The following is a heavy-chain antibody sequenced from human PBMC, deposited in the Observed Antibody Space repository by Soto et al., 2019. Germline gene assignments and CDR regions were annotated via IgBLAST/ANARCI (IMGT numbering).Heavy chain of an antibody. CDR3: ARRDGTTFDF. J-gene: IGHJ4*02. CDR1: GGSISSYY. D-gene: IGHD1-7*01. CDR2: IYYSGST. Sequence: QVQLQESGPGLVKPSETLSLTCTVSGGSISSYYWSWIRQPPGKGLEWIGYIYYSGSTNYNPSLKTRVTRSVAPSKSQFPLKPGSVTAADTAVNYCARRDGTTFDFWGQGTLVTVSS. V-gene: IGHV4-59*01.